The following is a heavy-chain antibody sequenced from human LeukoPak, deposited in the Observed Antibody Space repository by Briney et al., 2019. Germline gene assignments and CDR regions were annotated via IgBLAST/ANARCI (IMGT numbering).Heavy chain of an antibody. CDR3: AREIGRWLGQKSWFDP. Sequence: SETLSLTCAVYGGSFSGYYWSWIRQPPEKGLEWIGEINHSGSTNYNPSLKSRVTISVDTSKNQFSLKLSSVTAADTAVYYCAREIGRWLGQKSWFDPWGQGTLVTVSS. J-gene: IGHJ5*02. V-gene: IGHV4-34*01. D-gene: IGHD3-10*01. CDR2: INHSGST. CDR1: GGSFSGYY.